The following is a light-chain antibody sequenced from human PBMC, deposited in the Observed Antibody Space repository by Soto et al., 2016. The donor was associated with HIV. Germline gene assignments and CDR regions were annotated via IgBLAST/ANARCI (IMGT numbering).Light chain of an antibody. CDR2: ATY. Sequence: DIQMTQSPSSVSASVGDRVTITCRASQAINSRLAWYQQNPGKAPEVLITATYTLQDGVPSRFSGSASGGTGTDFTLTIDSLQPEDFATYYCQQTDSFPFTF. CDR1: QAINSR. V-gene: IGKV1-12*01. J-gene: IGKJ3*01. CDR3: QQTDSFPFT.